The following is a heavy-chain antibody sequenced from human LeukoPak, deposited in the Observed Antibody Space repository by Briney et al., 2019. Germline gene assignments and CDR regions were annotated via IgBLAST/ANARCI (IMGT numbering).Heavy chain of an antibody. CDR3: ARGRDGYNYSPYFDY. CDR2: IIPILGIA. Sequence: ASVKVSCKASGGTFSSYAISWVRQAPGQGLEWMGRIIPILGIANYAQKFQGRVTITADKSTSTAYMELSSLRSEDTAVYYCARGRDGYNYSPYFDYWGQGTLVTVSS. CDR1: GGTFSSYA. J-gene: IGHJ4*02. V-gene: IGHV1-69*04. D-gene: IGHD5-24*01.